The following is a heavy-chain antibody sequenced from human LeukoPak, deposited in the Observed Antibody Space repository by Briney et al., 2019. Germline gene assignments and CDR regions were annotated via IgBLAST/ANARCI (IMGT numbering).Heavy chain of an antibody. V-gene: IGHV3-15*01. J-gene: IGHJ3*02. Sequence: GGSLRLSCAASGFAFSNAWMNWVREAPGKGLEWVGHIKKKGDIGPTDYAAPVRGRFTISRDDSRNTVYLEMNSLKTEDTAVYYCTTNDALDIWGQGTMVTVSS. CDR2: IKKKGDIGPT. CDR3: TTNDALDI. CDR1: GFAFSNAW.